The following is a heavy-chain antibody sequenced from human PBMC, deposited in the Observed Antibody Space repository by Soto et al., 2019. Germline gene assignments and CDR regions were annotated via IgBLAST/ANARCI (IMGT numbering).Heavy chain of an antibody. Sequence: SETLCLTCTVSGGFISSYYWSWIRQPPGKGLEWIGYIYYSGSTNYNPSLKSRVTISVDTSKNQFSLKLSSVTAADTAVYYCASQTSIPLDHFEYWGQGTLVTVSS. CDR1: GGFISSYY. V-gene: IGHV4-59*01. J-gene: IGHJ4*02. CDR3: ASQTSIPLDHFEY. CDR2: IYYSGST. D-gene: IGHD3-16*02.